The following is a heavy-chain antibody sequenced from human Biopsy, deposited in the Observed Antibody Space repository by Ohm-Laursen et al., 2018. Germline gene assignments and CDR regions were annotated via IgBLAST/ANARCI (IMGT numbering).Heavy chain of an antibody. J-gene: IGHJ4*02. V-gene: IGHV3-11*01. CDR3: ARGSFAPDF. CDR1: GFTFSDYY. Sequence: GSLRFSCAASGFTFSDYYMSWIRQAPGKGLKWVSYISSRTNTIYYADSVKGRFTISRDNAKNSLYLQMNRLRAEDTAVYYCARGSFAPDFWGQGTLVTVSS. CDR2: ISSRTNTI. D-gene: IGHD2/OR15-2a*01.